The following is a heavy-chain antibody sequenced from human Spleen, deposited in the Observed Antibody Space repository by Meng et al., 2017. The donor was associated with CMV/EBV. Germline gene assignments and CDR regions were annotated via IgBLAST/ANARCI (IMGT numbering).Heavy chain of an antibody. CDR3: ARGRGLRFLDPRGGMDV. V-gene: IGHV4-39*07. CDR1: DASITSSTHY. Sequence: SETLSLTCTVSDASITSSTHYWGWIRQPPGKGLEWIGNIYYTGSTYYNPSLNSRVTMSVDTSKHQFSLRLSSVTAADTAVYYCARGRGLRFLDPRGGMDVWGQGTTVTVSS. J-gene: IGHJ6*02. CDR2: IYYTGST. D-gene: IGHD3-3*01.